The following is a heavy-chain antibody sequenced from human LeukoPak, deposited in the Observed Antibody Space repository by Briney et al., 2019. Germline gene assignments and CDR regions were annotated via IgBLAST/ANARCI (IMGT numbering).Heavy chain of an antibody. Sequence: QPGGSLRLSCATSGFTFSSYWMSSVRQAPGKGLEWVANIKQDGSEKNYLDSVKGRFTISRDNAKNSLYLQMNSLRAEDTAVYYCARQRYHDSWGQGTLVTVSS. J-gene: IGHJ4*02. CDR3: ARQRYHDS. CDR1: GFTFSSYW. V-gene: IGHV3-7*01. D-gene: IGHD2-2*01. CDR2: IKQDGSEK.